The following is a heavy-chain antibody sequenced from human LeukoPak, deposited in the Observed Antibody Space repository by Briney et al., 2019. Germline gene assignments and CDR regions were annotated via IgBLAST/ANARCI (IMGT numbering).Heavy chain of an antibody. J-gene: IGHJ5*01. CDR2: IGPNGDT. CDR3: ARAIPARRGENWFDS. V-gene: IGHV3-13*01. CDR1: GFPFSTSD. Sequence: GGSLRLSCAASGFPFSTSDMHWVRQATGKGLEWVSAIGPNGDTYYPGSVKGRFTISRENAKNSLYLQMNSLRVGDTAVYYCARAIPARRGENWFDSWGQGTLVTVSS. D-gene: IGHD3-10*01.